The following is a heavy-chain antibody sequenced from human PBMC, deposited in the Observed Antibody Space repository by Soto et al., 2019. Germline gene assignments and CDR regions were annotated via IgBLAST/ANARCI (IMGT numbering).Heavy chain of an antibody. CDR1: GGSIGSGGYY. CDR2: IYYSGST. V-gene: IGHV4-31*03. Sequence: SETLSLTCTVSGGSIGSGGYYWSWIRQHPGKGLEWIGYIYYSGSTYYNPSLKSRVTISVDTSKNQFSLKLSSVTAADTAVYYCAIVGSDSSSSLHYYYYMDVWGKGTTVTVSS. CDR3: AIVGSDSSSSLHYYYYMDV. D-gene: IGHD6-6*01. J-gene: IGHJ6*03.